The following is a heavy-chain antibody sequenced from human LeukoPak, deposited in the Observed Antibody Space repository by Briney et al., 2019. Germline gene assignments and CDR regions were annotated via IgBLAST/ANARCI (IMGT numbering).Heavy chain of an antibody. J-gene: IGHJ4*02. CDR3: AREGAHYDILTGYYGKRYLDY. CDR1: GGSISSYY. Sequence: SETLSLTCTVSGGSISSYYWSWIRQPPGKGLEWIGYIYYSGSTNYNPSLKSRVTISVDTSKNQFSLKLSSVTAADTAVYYCAREGAHYDILTGYYGKRYLDYWGQGTLVTVSS. D-gene: IGHD3-9*01. V-gene: IGHV4-59*01. CDR2: IYYSGST.